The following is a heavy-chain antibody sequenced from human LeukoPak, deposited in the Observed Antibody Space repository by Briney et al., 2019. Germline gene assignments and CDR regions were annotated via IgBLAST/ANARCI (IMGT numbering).Heavy chain of an antibody. CDR3: ARVDLRYFDWLPYYGMDV. D-gene: IGHD3-9*01. J-gene: IGHJ6*02. CDR1: GYTFISYD. CDR2: MNPNSGNT. Sequence: ASVKVSCKASGYTFISYDINWVRQATGQGLEWMGWMNPNSGNTGYAQKFQGRVTMTRNTSITTAYMELSGLGSEDTAVYYCARVDLRYFDWLPYYGMDVWGQGTTVTVSS. V-gene: IGHV1-8*01.